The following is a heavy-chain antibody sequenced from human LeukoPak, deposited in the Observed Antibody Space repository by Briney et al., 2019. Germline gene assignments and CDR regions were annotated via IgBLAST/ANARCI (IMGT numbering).Heavy chain of an antibody. Sequence: GGSLRLSRAASGLTFSSYWMSWVRQAPGKGLEWVANIKQDGSEKYYVDSVKGRFTISRDNAKNSLYLQMNSLRAEDTAVYYCARLYSGAWYLAFDVWGQGTMVTVSS. CDR2: IKQDGSEK. D-gene: IGHD6-19*01. CDR3: ARLYSGAWYLAFDV. V-gene: IGHV3-7*05. J-gene: IGHJ3*01. CDR1: GLTFSSYW.